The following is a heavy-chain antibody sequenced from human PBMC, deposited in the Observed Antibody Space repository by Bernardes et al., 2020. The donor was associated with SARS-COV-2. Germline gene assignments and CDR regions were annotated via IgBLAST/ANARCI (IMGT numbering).Heavy chain of an antibody. V-gene: IGHV3-15*01. J-gene: IGHJ6*02. Sequence: GGSLRLSCAASGFTFSNAWMSWVRQAPGKGLEWVGRIKSKTDGGTTDYAAPVKGRFTISRDDSKNTLYLQMNSLKTEDTAVYYCTTASHSSSWYLEGYYYYGMDVWGQGTTVTVSS. CDR3: TTASHSSSWYLEGYYYYGMDV. CDR1: GFTFSNAW. D-gene: IGHD6-13*01. CDR2: IKSKTDGGTT.